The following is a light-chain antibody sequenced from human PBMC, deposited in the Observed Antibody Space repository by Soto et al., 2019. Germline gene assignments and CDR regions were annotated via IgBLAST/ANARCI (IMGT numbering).Light chain of an antibody. Sequence: DIQMTQSPSTLSASVGDRVTITCRASQGIKNRLAWYQQRPGKAPNLLIYTGSSLQSGVPSRFSGSASGTDFTLTISSLQPEDVATYYCQQGKSFPLTFGGGTKVDI. CDR3: QQGKSFPLT. V-gene: IGKV1-12*01. J-gene: IGKJ4*01. CDR1: QGIKNR. CDR2: TGS.